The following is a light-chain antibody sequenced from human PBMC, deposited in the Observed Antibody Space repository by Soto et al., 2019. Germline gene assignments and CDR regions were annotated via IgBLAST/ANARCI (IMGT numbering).Light chain of an antibody. CDR1: SSDVGGYNY. V-gene: IGLV2-14*01. CDR3: SSYTSSSSYV. Sequence: QSVLTQPASVSGSPGQSITISCTGTSSDVGGYNYVSWYQQHPGKAPKLMIYEVSNRPSGVSNRFSGSKSGNTASMTISGLQAADEDDYYCSSYTSSSSYVFGTGTKLTVL. CDR2: EVS. J-gene: IGLJ1*01.